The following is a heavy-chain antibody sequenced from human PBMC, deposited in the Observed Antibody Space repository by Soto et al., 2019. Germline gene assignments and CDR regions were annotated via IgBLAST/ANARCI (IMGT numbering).Heavy chain of an antibody. CDR1: GFTFSAFS. J-gene: IGHJ4*02. D-gene: IGHD2-15*01. V-gene: IGHV3-23*01. CDR3: ARYDCSAGSCYLPGAH. CDR2: VTRGGETT. Sequence: EEHLLESGGDLVQPGGSLRLSCAASGFTFSAFSMSWVRQAPGRGLEWVSSVTRGGETTYYVDSVRGRFTISRDNSKNTLYLQMSSLRAEDTAIYYCARYDCSAGSCYLPGAHWGQGTLVTVSS.